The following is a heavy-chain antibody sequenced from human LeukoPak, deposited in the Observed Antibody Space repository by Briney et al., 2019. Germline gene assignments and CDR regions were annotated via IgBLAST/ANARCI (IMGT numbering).Heavy chain of an antibody. CDR2: INHSGST. V-gene: IGHV4-34*01. CDR1: GGSFSGYY. D-gene: IGHD5-24*01. CDR3: ARDPIQDFDY. J-gene: IGHJ4*02. Sequence: PSETLSLTCAVYGGSFSGYYWSWIRQPPGKGLEWIGEINHSGSTNYNPSLKSRVTISVDTSKNQFSLKLSSVTAADTAVYYCARDPIQDFDYWGQGTLVTVSS.